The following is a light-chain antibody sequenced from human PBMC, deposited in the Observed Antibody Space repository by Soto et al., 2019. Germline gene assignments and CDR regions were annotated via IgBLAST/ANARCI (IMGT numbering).Light chain of an antibody. J-gene: IGKJ5*01. Sequence: IQLPQSPPSLSASVGDRVTITCRASQGVSSSLAWYHQQPGKAPKLLIYAATTLQSGVPSRFSGSGSGTDFTLTINSLQPEDFATYYCQQLHSYPFTFGQGTRLEIK. CDR3: QQLHSYPFT. CDR2: AAT. V-gene: IGKV1-9*01. CDR1: QGVSSS.